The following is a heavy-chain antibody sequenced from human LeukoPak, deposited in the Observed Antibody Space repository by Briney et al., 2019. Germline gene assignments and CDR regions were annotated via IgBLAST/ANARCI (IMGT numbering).Heavy chain of an antibody. J-gene: IGHJ4*02. CDR3: ASSKPRLYDILTGDLDY. Sequence: PGGSLRLSCAASGFTFSSYGIHWVRQAPGKGLEWVAVMSFDGTTTHYADSVKGRFFISRDTPMNTVHLQLNSLRSDDTAVYYCASSKPRLYDILTGDLDYWGQGTLVTVSS. CDR2: MSFDGTTT. V-gene: IGHV3-30*03. D-gene: IGHD3-9*01. CDR1: GFTFSSYG.